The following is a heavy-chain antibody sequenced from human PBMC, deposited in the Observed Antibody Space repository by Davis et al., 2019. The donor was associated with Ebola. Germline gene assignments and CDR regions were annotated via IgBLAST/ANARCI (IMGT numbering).Heavy chain of an antibody. V-gene: IGHV1-69*11. J-gene: IGHJ6*02. D-gene: IGHD2-15*01. Sequence: LVKVSCKASGGTFSSYAISWVRQAPGQGLEWMGRIIPILGTANYAQKFQGRVTITADESTSTAYMELSSLRSEDTAVYYCARGGGRLDYYYGMDVWGQGTTVTVSS. CDR3: ARGGGRLDYYYGMDV. CDR1: GGTFSSYA. CDR2: IIPILGTA.